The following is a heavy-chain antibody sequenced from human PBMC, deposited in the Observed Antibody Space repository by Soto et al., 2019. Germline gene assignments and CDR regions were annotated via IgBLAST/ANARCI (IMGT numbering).Heavy chain of an antibody. J-gene: IGHJ3*02. V-gene: IGHV3-21*01. Sequence: EGSLRLSCAASGFTFSSYSTNWVRQAPGKGLEWVSSISSSSSYIYYADSVKGRFTISRDNAKNSLYLQMNSLRAKDTAVYYCARVAMIVVVNGAFDIWGQGTMVTVSS. D-gene: IGHD3-22*01. CDR3: ARVAMIVVVNGAFDI. CDR2: ISSSSSYI. CDR1: GFTFSSYS.